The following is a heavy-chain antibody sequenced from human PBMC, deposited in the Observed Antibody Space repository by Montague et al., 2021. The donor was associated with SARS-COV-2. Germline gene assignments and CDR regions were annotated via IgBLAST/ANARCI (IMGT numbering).Heavy chain of an antibody. D-gene: IGHD1-7*01. Sequence: SETLSLTCTVSSGSISNDIYYWGWIRQPPGKGLEWIGTIYYSGSTYYNPSPRSRVTIDVDASTNQFSLKLHSVTAADTAVYFCARGLYNWNYEHWFDTWGQGTLVTVSS. V-gene: IGHV4-39*01. J-gene: IGHJ5*02. CDR2: IYYSGST. CDR1: SGSISNDIYY. CDR3: ARGLYNWNYEHWFDT.